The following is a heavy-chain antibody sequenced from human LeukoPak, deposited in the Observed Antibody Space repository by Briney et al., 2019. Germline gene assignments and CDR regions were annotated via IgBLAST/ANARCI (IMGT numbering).Heavy chain of an antibody. J-gene: IGHJ5*02. V-gene: IGHV4-30-4*02. CDR2: IYYSGST. CDR1: GGSISSGDYY. CDR3: ARIYREITIFGVDSNWFDP. Sequence: SETLSLTCTVSGGSISSGDYYWSWIRQPPGKGLEWIVYIYYSGSTYYNPSLKSRVTISVDTSKNQFSLKLSSVTAADTAVYYCARIYREITIFGVDSNWFDPWGQGTLVTVSS. D-gene: IGHD3-3*01.